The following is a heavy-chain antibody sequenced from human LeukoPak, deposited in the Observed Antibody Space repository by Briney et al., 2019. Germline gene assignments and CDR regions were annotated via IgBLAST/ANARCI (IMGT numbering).Heavy chain of an antibody. CDR2: ISSNGGST. J-gene: IGHJ1*01. Sequence: GGSLRLSCSASGFTFSSYAMHWVRQAPGKGLGYVSAISSNGGSTYYADSVKGRFAISRDNSKNTLYLQMSSLRAEDTAVYYCVKDRKYCSGGSCYSPYAEYFQHWGQGTLVTVSS. CDR1: GFTFSSYA. CDR3: VKDRKYCSGGSCYSPYAEYFQH. D-gene: IGHD2-15*01. V-gene: IGHV3-64D*06.